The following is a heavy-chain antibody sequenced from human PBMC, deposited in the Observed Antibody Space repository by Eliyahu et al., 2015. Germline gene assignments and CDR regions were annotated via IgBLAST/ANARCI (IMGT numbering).Heavy chain of an antibody. CDR1: GXTFXXAW. D-gene: IGHD6-19*01. J-gene: IGHJ4*02. CDR3: TTDSIAVAGLSPYFDY. CDR2: IKSKTDGGTT. V-gene: IGHV3-15*01. Sequence: EVQLVESGGGLVKPGXXLRLSCXASGXTFXXAWXSWVRQAPGKGLEWVGRIKSKTDGGTTDYAAPVKGRFTISRDDSKNTLYLQMNSLKTEDTAVYYCTTDSIAVAGLSPYFDYWGQGTLVTVSS.